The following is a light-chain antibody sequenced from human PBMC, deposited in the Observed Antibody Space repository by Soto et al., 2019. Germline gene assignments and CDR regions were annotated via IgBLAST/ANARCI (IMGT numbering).Light chain of an antibody. V-gene: IGKV3-20*01. CDR1: QSLRRPY. CDR2: GAS. CDR3: QQYVTSPRT. J-gene: IGKJ1*01. Sequence: EVVLTQFPDTLSVSPGETATLSCRASQSLRRPYVAWYQHKPDQAPRLLIYGASFRATGISGRFSGRGSGTDFTLSINGLEPEDSAVYYCQQYVTSPRTFGLGTKVEIK.